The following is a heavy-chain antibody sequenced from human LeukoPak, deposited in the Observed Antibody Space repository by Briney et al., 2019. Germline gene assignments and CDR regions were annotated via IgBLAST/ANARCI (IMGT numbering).Heavy chain of an antibody. J-gene: IGHJ4*02. V-gene: IGHV3-7*01. Sequence: PGGSLRLSCAVSGFTFSSYWMSWVRQAPGKGLEWVANIKQDGSDKYYVDFVKGRFTISRDNPKNSLYLQMNSLRAEDTAVYFCARIVSSGWYRIDYWGQGALVTVSS. CDR2: IKQDGSDK. CDR1: GFTFSSYW. D-gene: IGHD6-19*01. CDR3: ARIVSSGWYRIDY.